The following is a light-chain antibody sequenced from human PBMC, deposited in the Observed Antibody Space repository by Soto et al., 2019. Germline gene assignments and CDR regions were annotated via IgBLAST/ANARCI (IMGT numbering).Light chain of an antibody. Sequence: EIVMTQYPDTLSVSPGETVTLSCRASQSVRTNLAWYHHKPGQSPRLLIYGASNRATGFPARFSGSGSGTEFTLTISSLQSEDFAVYYCQQYNDNWPTFGQGTKVEIK. CDR2: GAS. J-gene: IGKJ1*01. V-gene: IGKV3-15*01. CDR1: QSVRTN. CDR3: QQYNDNWPT.